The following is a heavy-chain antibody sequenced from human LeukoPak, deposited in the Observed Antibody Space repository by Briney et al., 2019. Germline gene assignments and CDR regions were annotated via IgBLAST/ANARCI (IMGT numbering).Heavy chain of an antibody. CDR3: ARALSNTVRGVGDY. Sequence: GGSLKLSCAASGFTFSNYWMNWVRQVPGKGLMWVSRMSGVGSSTNYADPVKGRFTISRDNAKNILYLQMNSLRVEDTAVYYCARALSNTVRGVGDYWGQGTLVTVSS. J-gene: IGHJ4*02. CDR1: GFTFSNYW. CDR2: MSGVGSST. D-gene: IGHD3-10*01. V-gene: IGHV3-74*01.